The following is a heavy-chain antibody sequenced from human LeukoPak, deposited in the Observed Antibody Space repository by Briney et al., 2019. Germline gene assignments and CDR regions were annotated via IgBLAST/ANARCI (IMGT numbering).Heavy chain of an antibody. J-gene: IGHJ3*02. V-gene: IGHV1-2*02. CDR3: ARDLEDILSGDGAFDI. D-gene: IGHD3-9*01. CDR1: GYSFTGYY. Sequence: ASVKVSCKASGYSFTGYYMHWVRQAPGQGLEGMGWINPNSGGTNYAQKFQGRVTMTRDTSISTAYMELSRLRSDDTAVYYCARDLEDILSGDGAFDIWGQGTMVTVSS. CDR2: INPNSGGT.